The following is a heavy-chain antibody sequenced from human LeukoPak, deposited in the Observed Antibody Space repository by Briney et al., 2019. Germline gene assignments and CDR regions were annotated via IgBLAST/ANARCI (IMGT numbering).Heavy chain of an antibody. Sequence: GGSLRLSCAASGFTVSINYMSWVRHAPGKGLEWVSVIYSGGSTYYADSVKGRFTISRDNSKNTLYLQMNSLRAEDTAVYYCARESMTTVTTHAFDIWGQGTMVTVSS. CDR2: IYSGGST. CDR1: GFTVSINY. V-gene: IGHV3-53*01. J-gene: IGHJ3*02. D-gene: IGHD4-17*01. CDR3: ARESMTTVTTHAFDI.